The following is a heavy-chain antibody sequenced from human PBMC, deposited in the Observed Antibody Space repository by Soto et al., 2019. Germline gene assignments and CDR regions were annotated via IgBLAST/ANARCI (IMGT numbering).Heavy chain of an antibody. CDR1: GFTFTNSA. J-gene: IGHJ3*01. Sequence: SVKVSCKTSGFTFTNSAVQWVRQARGQRLEWIGWIIVASGRTNYAREVQERVTISRDTSTSTAYMELSGLRSEDTAVYYCVAEMYSGGGCCSFDFWGQGTMVTVSS. CDR3: VAEMYSGGGCCSFDF. D-gene: IGHD2-21*02. V-gene: IGHV1-58*01. CDR2: IIVASGRT.